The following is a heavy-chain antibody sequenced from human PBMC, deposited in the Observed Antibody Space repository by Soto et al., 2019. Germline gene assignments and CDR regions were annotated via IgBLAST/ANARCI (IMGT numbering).Heavy chain of an antibody. Sequence: XXSLRLSCAASGFTFRDYYMRWIRQAPGKGLEWVSYISSSSSYTNYADSVKGRFTISRDNAKNSLYLQMSSLRAEDTAVYYCARVDYYGSGSYLNWFDPWGQGTLVTVSS. D-gene: IGHD3-10*01. J-gene: IGHJ5*02. V-gene: IGHV3-11*06. CDR1: GFTFRDYY. CDR2: ISSSSSYT. CDR3: ARVDYYGSGSYLNWFDP.